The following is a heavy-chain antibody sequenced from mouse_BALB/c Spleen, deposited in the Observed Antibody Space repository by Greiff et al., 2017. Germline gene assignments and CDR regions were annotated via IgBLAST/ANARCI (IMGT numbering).Heavy chain of an antibody. D-gene: IGHD1-1*01. CDR3: AREGNYYGSSYRYFDV. CDR2: INPYNDGT. Sequence: VQLQQSGPELVKPGASVKMSCKASGYTFTSYVMHWVKQKPGQGLEWIGYINPYNDGTKYNEKFKGKATLTSDKSSSTAYMELSSLTSEDSAVYYCAREGNYYGSSYRYFDVWGAGTTVTVSS. J-gene: IGHJ1*01. V-gene: IGHV1-14*01. CDR1: GYTFTSYV.